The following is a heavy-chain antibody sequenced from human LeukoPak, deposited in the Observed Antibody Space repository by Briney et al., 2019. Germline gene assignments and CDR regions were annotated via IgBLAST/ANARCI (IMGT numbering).Heavy chain of an antibody. CDR1: GFTFSTYN. J-gene: IGHJ6*03. D-gene: IGHD5-12*01. Sequence: TGGSLRLSCEASGFTFSTYNMNWVRQAPGKRLEWVSSITSSSSYAFCADSVKGRFTISRDDAKSSLYLQMNNLRAEDTAVYYCARDPYSGHYGNDYYYYMDVWGKGTTVTISS. CDR3: ARDPYSGHYGNDYYYYMDV. V-gene: IGHV3-21*01. CDR2: ITSSSSYA.